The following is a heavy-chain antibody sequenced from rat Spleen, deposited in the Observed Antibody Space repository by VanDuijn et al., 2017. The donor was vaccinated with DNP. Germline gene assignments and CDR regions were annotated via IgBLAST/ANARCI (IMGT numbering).Heavy chain of an antibody. Sequence: EVQLVESGGGLVQPGRSLKLSCAASGFTFSNYGMHWIRQAPTKGLEWVASISPSGDTTYYRDSVKGRFTISRDSAQNTLYLQMSKLGSEDTAIYYCTRGPNYGDYADYFDYWGQGVMVTVSS. J-gene: IGHJ2*01. CDR1: GFTFSNYG. CDR3: TRGPNYGDYADYFDY. D-gene: IGHD1-11*01. V-gene: IGHV5-19*01. CDR2: ISPSGDTT.